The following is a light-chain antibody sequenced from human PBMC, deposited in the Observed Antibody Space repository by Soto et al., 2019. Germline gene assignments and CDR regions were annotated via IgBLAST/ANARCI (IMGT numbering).Light chain of an antibody. CDR1: QDISNY. Sequence: DIQMTQSPSSLSASVGDRVTITCQASQDISNYLNWYQQKPGKAPKLLIYDASNLETGVPSRFSGSGSGTDFSLTTSSMQPEDIATYYCQQYDNLPLTFGGGTKVEIK. CDR3: QQYDNLPLT. CDR2: DAS. V-gene: IGKV1-33*01. J-gene: IGKJ4*01.